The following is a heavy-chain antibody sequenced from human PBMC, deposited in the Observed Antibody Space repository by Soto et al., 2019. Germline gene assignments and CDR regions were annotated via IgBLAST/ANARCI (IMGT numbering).Heavy chain of an antibody. Sequence: GGSLRLSCAASGFTFSNAWMSWVRQAPGKGLEWVGRIKSKTDGGTTDYAAPVKGRFTISRDDSKNTLYLQMNSLKTEDTAVYYCTTYSSSWFSHDAFDIWGQGTMVTVSS. CDR3: TTYSSSWFSHDAFDI. J-gene: IGHJ3*02. CDR1: GFTFSNAW. D-gene: IGHD6-13*01. CDR2: IKSKTDGGTT. V-gene: IGHV3-15*01.